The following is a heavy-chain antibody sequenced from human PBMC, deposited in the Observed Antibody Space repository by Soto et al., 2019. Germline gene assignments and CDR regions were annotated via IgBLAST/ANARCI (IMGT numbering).Heavy chain of an antibody. CDR1: GCTFSTYT. Sequence: QVQLVQSGAEVKKPGSSVTVSCKASGCTFSTYTITWVRQAPGQGLEWMGRIIPIIGIINYAQKFQGRVTISADQFTGTAYMELTGLRSDDTAVYYCAGDPDSHYNDSHASSYPWGQGTLVTVSS. CDR2: IIPIIGII. J-gene: IGHJ1*01. D-gene: IGHD4-4*01. CDR3: AGDPDSHYNDSHASSYP. V-gene: IGHV1-69*08.